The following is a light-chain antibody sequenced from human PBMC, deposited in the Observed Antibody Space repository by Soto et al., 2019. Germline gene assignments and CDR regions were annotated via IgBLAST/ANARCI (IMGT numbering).Light chain of an antibody. J-gene: IGLJ3*02. V-gene: IGLV4-60*02. CDR1: SGHSSYI. Sequence: QPVLTQSSSASASLGSWVNLTCTLSSGHSSYIIAWHQQQPGKAPRYLMKLEGSGSYNKGSGVPDRFSGSSSGADRYLTISNLQFEDEADYYCETWDSNTHTVFGGGTKVTVL. CDR3: ETWDSNTHTV. CDR2: LEGSGSY.